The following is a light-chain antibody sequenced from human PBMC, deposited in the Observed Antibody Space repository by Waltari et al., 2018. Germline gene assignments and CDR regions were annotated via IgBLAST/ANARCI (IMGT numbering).Light chain of an antibody. CDR1: QSVSKY. CDR2: ETS. J-gene: IGKJ1*01. CDR3: QKYGRLPAT. V-gene: IGKV3-20*01. Sequence: EIVLTQSPGTLSLSPGERATLSCWASQSVSKYLAWYQQNPGQAPRLLIYETSIRATGVPDRFSGSGSETDFSLTSSILEPEDFAVYYCQKYGRLPATFGQGTKVEIK.